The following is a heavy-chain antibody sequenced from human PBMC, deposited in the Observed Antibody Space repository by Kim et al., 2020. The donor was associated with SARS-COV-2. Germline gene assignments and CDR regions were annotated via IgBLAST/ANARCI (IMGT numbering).Heavy chain of an antibody. CDR2: ISGSGGST. CDR1: GFTFDSYA. V-gene: IGHV3-23*01. D-gene: IGHD6-13*01. Sequence: GGSLRLSCAASGFTFDSYAMSWVRQAPGKGLEWVSAISGSGGSTYYADSVKGRFTISRDNSKNTRYLQMNSLRAEDTAVYFCAKAPRIAAALQHPWGQGTLVTVSS. CDR3: AKAPRIAAALQHP. J-gene: IGHJ5*02.